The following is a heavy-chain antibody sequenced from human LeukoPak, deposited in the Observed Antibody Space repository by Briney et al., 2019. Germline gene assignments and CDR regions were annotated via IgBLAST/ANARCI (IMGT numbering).Heavy chain of an antibody. CDR2: ISGSGGST. Sequence: GGSLRLSCAASGFTFSSYAMSWVRQAPGKGLEWVSAISGSGGSTYYADSVKGRFAIFRDNSKNTLYLQMNSLRAEDTAVYYCAKVVAAAIDYWGQGTLVTVSS. V-gene: IGHV3-23*01. CDR1: GFTFSSYA. D-gene: IGHD6-13*01. CDR3: AKVVAAAIDY. J-gene: IGHJ4*02.